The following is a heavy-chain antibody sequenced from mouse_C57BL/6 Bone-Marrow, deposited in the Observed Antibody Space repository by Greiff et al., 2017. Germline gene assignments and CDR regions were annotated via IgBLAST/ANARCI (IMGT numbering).Heavy chain of an antibody. D-gene: IGHD1-1*01. CDR2: IHPNSGRT. CDR3: ARDYYGSSFYFDY. Sequence: QVQLQQPGAELVKPGASVKLSCKASGYTFTSYWMHWVKQRPGQGLEWIGMIHPNSGRTNYNEKFKSKATLTVDKSSSTAYMQLSSLTSEDSAVYYCARDYYGSSFYFDYWGQGTTLTVSS. V-gene: IGHV1-64*01. J-gene: IGHJ2*01. CDR1: GYTFTSYW.